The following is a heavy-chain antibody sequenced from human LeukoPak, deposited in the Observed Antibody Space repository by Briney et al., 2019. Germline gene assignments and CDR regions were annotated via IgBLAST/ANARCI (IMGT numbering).Heavy chain of an antibody. CDR3: ATLRGANAAPFDY. D-gene: IGHD4/OR15-4a*01. V-gene: IGHV3-53*01. CDR1: GFTVISNY. J-gene: IGHJ4*02. Sequence: GGSLRLSCAASGFTVISNYMSWVRQAPGKGLEWVSVIYSDGSTYYADSVKGRFTISRDNSKNTLNLQMNSLRPEDTAVYFCATLRGANAAPFDYWGQGTLVTVSS. CDR2: IYSDGST.